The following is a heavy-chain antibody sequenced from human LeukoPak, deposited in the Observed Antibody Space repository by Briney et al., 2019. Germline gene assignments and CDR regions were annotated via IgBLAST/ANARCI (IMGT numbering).Heavy chain of an antibody. D-gene: IGHD3-10*01. V-gene: IGHV3-23*01. J-gene: IGHJ5*02. CDR3: AKLSADYYGSGRYNWFDP. Sequence: GGSLRLSCAASGFTFSSYAMSWVRQAPGKGLEWVSAISGSGGSTYYADSVKGRFTISRDNSKNTLYLQMNSLRAEDTAVYYCAKLSADYYGSGRYNWFDPWGQGTLVTVSS. CDR2: ISGSGGST. CDR1: GFTFSSYA.